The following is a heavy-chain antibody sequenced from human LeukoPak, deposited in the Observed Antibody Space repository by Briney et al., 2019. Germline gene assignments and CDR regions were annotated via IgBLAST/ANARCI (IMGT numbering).Heavy chain of an antibody. V-gene: IGHV4-4*02. Sequence: PSETLSLTCAVSGGSISSSNWWSWVRQPPGKGLEWIGEIYQSGSTNYNPSLKSRVTISVDISNNQFSLKLNSVTAADTAVYYCARGYYYDSSVYFDYWGQGTLVPVSS. CDR3: ARGYYYDSSVYFDY. CDR1: GGSISSSNW. J-gene: IGHJ4*02. CDR2: IYQSGST. D-gene: IGHD3-22*01.